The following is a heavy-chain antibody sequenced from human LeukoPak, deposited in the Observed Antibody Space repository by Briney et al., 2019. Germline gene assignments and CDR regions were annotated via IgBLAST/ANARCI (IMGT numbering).Heavy chain of an antibody. CDR1: GXTFSNYA. D-gene: IGHD2-15*01. Sequence: GGSLRLSCAASGXTFSNYAMSWVRQAPGKGLEWVSVISGSGGSTYYADSVKGRFTISRDNSKNTLFLQMNSLRAEDTAVYYCAKGILSVNDYWGQGTLVTVSS. V-gene: IGHV3-23*01. CDR3: AKGILSVNDY. CDR2: ISGSGGST. J-gene: IGHJ4*02.